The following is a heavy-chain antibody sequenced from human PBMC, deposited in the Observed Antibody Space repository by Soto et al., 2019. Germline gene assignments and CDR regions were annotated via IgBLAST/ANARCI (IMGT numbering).Heavy chain of an antibody. D-gene: IGHD1-1*01. CDR1: GYTFTSYA. Sequence: QVPLVQSGAEVKKPGASVKVSCKASGYTFTSYAMHWVRQAPGQRLEWMGWINAGNGNTKYSQKFQGRVTITRDTSASTAYMELSSLRSEDTAVYYCARGGTGEGLEQTRSAFDIWGQGTMVTVSS. J-gene: IGHJ3*02. CDR2: INAGNGNT. CDR3: ARGGTGEGLEQTRSAFDI. V-gene: IGHV1-3*01.